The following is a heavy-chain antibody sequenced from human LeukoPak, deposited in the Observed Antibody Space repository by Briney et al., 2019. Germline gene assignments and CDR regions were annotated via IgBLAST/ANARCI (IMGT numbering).Heavy chain of an antibody. D-gene: IGHD6-13*01. V-gene: IGHV1-46*01. CDR2: INPIGAST. J-gene: IGHJ4*02. CDR3: ARGDRRRPPSSIGWYSENIFDY. Sequence: GASVKVSCKASGYTFTDSNMNWLRQAPGQGLEWMGIINPIGASTRYAQKFQGRVTMTRDTSTSTVYMELSSLRSEDTAVYYCARGDRRRPPSSIGWYSENIFDYWGQGTLVTVSS. CDR1: GYTFTDSN.